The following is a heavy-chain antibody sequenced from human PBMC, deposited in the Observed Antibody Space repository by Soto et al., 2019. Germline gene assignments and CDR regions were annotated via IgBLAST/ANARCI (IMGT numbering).Heavy chain of an antibody. CDR3: ARGKMITFGGVIGHYYYYGMDV. J-gene: IGHJ6*02. CDR2: IYYSGST. CDR1: GGSIRSGGYY. Sequence: PSGTLSLTCTVSGGSIRSGGYYWSWIRQHPGKGLEWIGYIYYSGSTYYNPSLKSRVTISVDTSKNQFSLKLSSVTAADTAVYYCARGKMITFGGVIGHYYYYGMDVWGQGTTVTVSS. D-gene: IGHD3-16*02. V-gene: IGHV4-31*03.